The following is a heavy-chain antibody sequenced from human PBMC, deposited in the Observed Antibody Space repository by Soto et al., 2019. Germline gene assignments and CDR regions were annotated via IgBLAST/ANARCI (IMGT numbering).Heavy chain of an antibody. J-gene: IGHJ4*02. CDR1: GFTFSSYG. CDR3: AKERKGFDY. CDR2: ISYDGSNK. V-gene: IGHV3-30*18. Sequence: PGGSLRLSCAASGFTFSSYGMHWVRQAPGKGLEWVAVISYDGSNKYYADSVKGRFTISRDNSKNTLYLQMNSLRAEDTAVYYCAKERKGFDYWGQGTLVTVSS.